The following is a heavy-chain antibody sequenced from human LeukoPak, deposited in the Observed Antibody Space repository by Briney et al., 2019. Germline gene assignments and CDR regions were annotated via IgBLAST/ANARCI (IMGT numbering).Heavy chain of an antibody. CDR1: GYTFTSYG. CDR2: ISAYNGNT. D-gene: IGHD1-26*01. V-gene: IGHV1-18*01. Sequence: ASVKVSCKASGYTFTSYGISWVRQAPGQGLEWMGWISAYNGNTNYAQKLQGRVTMTTDTSTSTAYMELRSLRSDDTAVYYCARDPSIVGATKGFDYWGQGTLVTVSS. CDR3: ARDPSIVGATKGFDY. J-gene: IGHJ4*02.